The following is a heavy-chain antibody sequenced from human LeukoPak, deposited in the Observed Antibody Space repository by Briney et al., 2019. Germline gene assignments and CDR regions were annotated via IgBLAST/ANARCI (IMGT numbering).Heavy chain of an antibody. Sequence: SETLSLTCTVSGGSISSSSYYWGWIRQPPGKGLEWIGSIYYSGSTYYSPSLKSRVTISVDTSKNQFSLKLSSVTAADTAVYYCARRPSSRFNWFDPWGQGTLVTVSS. V-gene: IGHV4-39*01. CDR1: GGSISSSSYY. CDR2: IYYSGST. J-gene: IGHJ5*02. CDR3: ARRPSSRFNWFDP.